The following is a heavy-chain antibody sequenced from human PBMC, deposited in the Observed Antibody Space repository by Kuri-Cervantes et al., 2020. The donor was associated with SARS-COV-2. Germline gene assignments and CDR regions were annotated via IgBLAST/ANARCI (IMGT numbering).Heavy chain of an antibody. CDR2: ISAYNGNT. CDR1: GYTFTSYG. D-gene: IGHD3-9*01. CDR3: AREKLRYFDWSKPPTPEYYFDY. Sequence: ASVKVSCKASGYTFTSYGISWVRQAPGQGLEWMGWISAYNGNTNYAQKLQGRVTMTTDTSTSTAYMELRSLRYDDTAVYYCAREKLRYFDWSKPPTPEYYFDYWGQGTLVTVSS. J-gene: IGHJ4*02. V-gene: IGHV1-18*01.